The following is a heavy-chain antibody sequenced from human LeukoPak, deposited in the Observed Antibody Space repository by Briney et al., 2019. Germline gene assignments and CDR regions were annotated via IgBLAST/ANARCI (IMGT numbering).Heavy chain of an antibody. CDR2: ISGSGVST. D-gene: IGHD5-18*01. CDR1: GFTFSSYA. Sequence: GGSLRLSCTASGFTFSSYAMSWVRQAPGRGLEWVSAISGSGVSTYYADSVKGRFTISRDIFKNTLYLPMNSLRAEDTAVYYCAKAPANYVDTAMGTFDYWGQGTLVTVSS. J-gene: IGHJ4*02. CDR3: AKAPANYVDTAMGTFDY. V-gene: IGHV3-23*01.